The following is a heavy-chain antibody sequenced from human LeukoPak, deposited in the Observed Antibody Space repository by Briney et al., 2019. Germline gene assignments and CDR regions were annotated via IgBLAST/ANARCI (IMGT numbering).Heavy chain of an antibody. V-gene: IGHV3-23*01. Sequence: GGSLRLSCAASGFSFSGYAMSWVRQAPGKGLEWVSGISGRGDSTYYADSVKGRFSISRDNAKNSLYLQMNSLRAEDTAVYYCAKATGTFYYFDYWGQGTLVTVSS. CDR1: GFSFSGYA. J-gene: IGHJ4*02. CDR3: AKATGTFYYFDY. CDR2: ISGRGDST. D-gene: IGHD1-1*01.